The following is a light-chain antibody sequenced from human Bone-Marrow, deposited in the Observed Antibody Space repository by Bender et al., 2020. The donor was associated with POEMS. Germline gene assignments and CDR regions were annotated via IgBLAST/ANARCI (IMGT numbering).Light chain of an antibody. J-gene: IGLJ3*02. CDR1: SSDVGGYNY. CDR3: CSHGGSRNFWV. V-gene: IGLV2-14*01. Sequence: QSALTQPASVSGSPGQSITISCTGTSSDVGGYNYVSWYQQHPGKAPKLIIHDVTNRPSGVSNRFSGSKTGNTASLTISGLQAEDEAEYYCCSHGGSRNFWVFGGGTKLTVL. CDR2: DVT.